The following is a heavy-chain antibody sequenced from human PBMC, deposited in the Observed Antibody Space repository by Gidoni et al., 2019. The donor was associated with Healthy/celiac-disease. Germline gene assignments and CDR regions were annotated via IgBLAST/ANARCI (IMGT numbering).Heavy chain of an antibody. CDR2: IVVGSGNT. V-gene: IGHV1-58*01. D-gene: IGHD2-15*01. Sequence: QMQLVQSGPEVKQPGTSVKVSCKASGFTFTSSAVQWVRQARGQRLEWIGWIVVGSGNTNYAQKFQERVTITRDMSTSTAYMELSSLRSEDTAVYYCAAEMDCSGGSCYSAEIDDYWGQGTLVTVSS. J-gene: IGHJ4*02. CDR3: AAEMDCSGGSCYSAEIDDY. CDR1: GFTFTSSA.